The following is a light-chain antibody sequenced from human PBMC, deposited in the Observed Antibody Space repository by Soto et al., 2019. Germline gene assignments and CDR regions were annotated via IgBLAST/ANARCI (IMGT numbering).Light chain of an antibody. Sequence: QSVLTQPPSVSAAPGQKVTISCSGSSSNIGNNSVSWYQQLAGTAPKLLIHDNNERPSGIPDRFSGSKSGTSATLGITGLLTGDEGDYYCGTWDSSLSVVLFGGGTKLTVL. J-gene: IGLJ2*01. CDR1: SSNIGNNS. V-gene: IGLV1-51*01. CDR3: GTWDSSLSVVL. CDR2: DNN.